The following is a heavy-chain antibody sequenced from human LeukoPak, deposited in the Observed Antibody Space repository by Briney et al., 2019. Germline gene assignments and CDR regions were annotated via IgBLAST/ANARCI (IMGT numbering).Heavy chain of an antibody. V-gene: IGHV3-9*01. Sequence: GRSLRLSCAASGFTFDDYAMHWVRQAPGKGLEWVSGISWNSGSIGYADSVKGRFTISRDNAKNSLYLQMNSLRAEDTALYYCAKDKYYYYYYMDVWGKGTTVTISS. CDR3: AKDKYYYYYYMDV. J-gene: IGHJ6*03. CDR2: ISWNSGSI. CDR1: GFTFDDYA.